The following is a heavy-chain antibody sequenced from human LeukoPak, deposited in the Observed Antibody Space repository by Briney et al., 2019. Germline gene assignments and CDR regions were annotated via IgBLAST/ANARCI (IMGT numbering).Heavy chain of an antibody. CDR1: GGSFSGYY. D-gene: IGHD4-17*01. Sequence: SETLSLTCAVYGGSFSGYYWNWIRQPPGKGLEWIGEINHSGSTNYNPSLKSRVTISVDTSKNQFSLKLSSVTAADTAVYYCATHDYAAPWGQGTLVTVSS. J-gene: IGHJ5*02. CDR2: INHSGST. CDR3: ATHDYAAP. V-gene: IGHV4-34*01.